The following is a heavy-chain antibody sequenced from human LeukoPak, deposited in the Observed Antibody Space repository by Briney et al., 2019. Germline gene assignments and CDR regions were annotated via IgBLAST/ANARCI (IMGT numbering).Heavy chain of an antibody. D-gene: IGHD3-22*01. CDR3: ARAPFYFDSSGYSMDAFDI. Sequence: SVKVSCKASGGTFSNHALSWVRQAPGQGLEWMGGTTPIFGSANYAQKFQGRVTIATDESTSTAYMELSSLRSEDTAVYYCARAPFYFDSSGYSMDAFDIWGQGTMVTVSS. J-gene: IGHJ3*02. V-gene: IGHV1-69*05. CDR1: GGTFSNHA. CDR2: TTPIFGSA.